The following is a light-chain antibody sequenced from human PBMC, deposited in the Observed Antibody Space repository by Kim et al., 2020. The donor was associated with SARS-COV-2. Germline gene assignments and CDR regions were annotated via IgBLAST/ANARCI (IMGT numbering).Light chain of an antibody. CDR2: EDN. V-gene: IGLV6-57*03. Sequence: GKTVTIACTRSSGSIATTYVQWYQQRPGSAPTTVIYEDNQRPSGVPDRFSGSIDSSSNSASLTISGLKTEDEADYYCQSYDSRSVVFGGGTQLTVL. CDR3: QSYDSRSVV. J-gene: IGLJ2*01. CDR1: SGSIATTY.